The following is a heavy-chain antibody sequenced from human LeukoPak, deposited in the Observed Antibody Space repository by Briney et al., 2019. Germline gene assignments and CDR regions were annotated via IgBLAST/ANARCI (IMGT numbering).Heavy chain of an antibody. Sequence: GGSLRLSCAAPGFTFSNAWMSWVRQAPGKGLEWVGRIKSKTDGGTTDYAAPVKGRFTISRDDSKNTLYLQMNSLKTEDTAVYYCTTGRRGVPFDYWGQGTLVTVSS. V-gene: IGHV3-15*01. J-gene: IGHJ4*02. D-gene: IGHD1-1*01. CDR2: IKSKTDGGTT. CDR3: TTGRRGVPFDY. CDR1: GFTFSNAW.